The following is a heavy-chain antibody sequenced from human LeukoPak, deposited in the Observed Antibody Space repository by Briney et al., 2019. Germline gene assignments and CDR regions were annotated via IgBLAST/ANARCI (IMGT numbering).Heavy chain of an antibody. CDR2: ISSSSSTI. CDR1: GFTFSSYS. Sequence: GGSLRLSCAASGFTFSSYSLNWVRQASGKGLEWVSYISSSSSTINYADSVKGRFTISRDNAKNSLYLQMNSLRAEDTAVYYCARRIDYWGQGTLVTVSS. CDR3: ARRIDY. V-gene: IGHV3-48*01. J-gene: IGHJ4*02.